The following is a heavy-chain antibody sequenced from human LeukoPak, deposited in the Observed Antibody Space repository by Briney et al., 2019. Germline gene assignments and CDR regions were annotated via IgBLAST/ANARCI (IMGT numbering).Heavy chain of an antibody. J-gene: IGHJ3*02. V-gene: IGHV4-39*07. CDR3: ARESGYYPKDAFDI. Sequence: SETLSLTCTVSGGSISSSSCYWGWIRQPPGKGLEWIGSIYYSGSTHYNPSLKSRVTISVDTSKNQFSLKLSSVTAADTAVYYCARESGYYPKDAFDIWGQGTMVTVSS. CDR1: GGSISSSSCY. D-gene: IGHD3-22*01. CDR2: IYYSGST.